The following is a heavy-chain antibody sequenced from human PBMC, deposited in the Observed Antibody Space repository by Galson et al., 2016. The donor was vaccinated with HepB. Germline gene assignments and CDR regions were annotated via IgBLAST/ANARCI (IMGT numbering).Heavy chain of an antibody. D-gene: IGHD2-2*01. V-gene: IGHV4-34*01. CDR2: ISHSGGT. CDR3: LLVVPTSPSVDY. J-gene: IGHJ4*02. CDR1: GGSFNGYH. Sequence: SETLSLTCVVYGGSFNGYHWNWIRQPPGRGLEWIGEISHSGGTKYNPSLKSRVTVSLDTTKKQFSLKLNSVTAADTAVYYCLLVVPTSPSVDYWGQGALVTVSS.